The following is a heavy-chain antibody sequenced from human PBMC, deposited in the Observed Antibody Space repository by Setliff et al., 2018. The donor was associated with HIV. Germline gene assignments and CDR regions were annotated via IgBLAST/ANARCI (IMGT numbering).Heavy chain of an antibody. Sequence: LRLSCAAFGFTFDNYGMNWVRQAPGKGLEWVSTIGANSETSYYADSVKGRFTIYRDNSNNSLFLQMNSLTTDDMALYYCAKGLGSRLAPTRDALWFDPWGQGTQVTVSS. CDR1: GFTFDNYG. V-gene: IGHV3-23*01. CDR3: AKGLGSRLAPTRDALWFDP. D-gene: IGHD2-15*01. CDR2: IGANSETS. J-gene: IGHJ5*02.